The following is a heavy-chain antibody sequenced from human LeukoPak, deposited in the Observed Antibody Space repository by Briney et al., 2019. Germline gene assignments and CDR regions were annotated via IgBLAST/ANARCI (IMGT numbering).Heavy chain of an antibody. J-gene: IGHJ4*02. Sequence: ASVNVSCKVSGYTLTELSMHWVRQAPGKGREWMGGFDPEDGETIYAQKFQGRVTMTEDTSTDTAYMELSSLRSEDTAVYYCATRPGRYSYGPDSDYWGQGTLVTVSS. CDR2: FDPEDGET. CDR1: GYTLTELS. CDR3: ATRPGRYSYGPDSDY. V-gene: IGHV1-24*01. D-gene: IGHD5-18*01.